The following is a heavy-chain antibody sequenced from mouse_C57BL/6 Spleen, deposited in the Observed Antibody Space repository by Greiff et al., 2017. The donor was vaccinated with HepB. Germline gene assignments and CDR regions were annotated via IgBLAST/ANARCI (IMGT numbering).Heavy chain of an antibody. CDR1: GFSLTSYG. CDR2: IWSGGST. D-gene: IGHD1-1*01. J-gene: IGHJ1*03. Sequence: VKLMESGPGLVQPSQSLSITCTVSGFSLTSYGVHWVRQSPGKGLEWLGVIWSGGSTDYNAAFISRLSISKDNSKSQVFFKMNSLQADDTAIYYCARNPTVVATGYFDVWGTGTTVTVSS. CDR3: ARNPTVVATGYFDV. V-gene: IGHV2-2*01.